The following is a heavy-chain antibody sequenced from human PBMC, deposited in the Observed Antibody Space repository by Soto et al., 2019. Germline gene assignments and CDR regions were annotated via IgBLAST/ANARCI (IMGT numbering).Heavy chain of an antibody. CDR1: AGTFSSYA. J-gene: IGHJ6*02. CDR2: IMPIFGTA. V-gene: IGHV1-69*06. D-gene: IGHD3-3*01. Sequence: SVKVSCKASAGTFSSYAISWVRQASGQGLEWMGGIMPIFGTANYAQKFQGRVTITADKSTSTAYMERSSLRSEDTAVYYCASPSDVLRFLEWLPPPGTDDYYYGMDVWGQGTTVTVSS. CDR3: ASPSDVLRFLEWLPPPGTDDYYYGMDV.